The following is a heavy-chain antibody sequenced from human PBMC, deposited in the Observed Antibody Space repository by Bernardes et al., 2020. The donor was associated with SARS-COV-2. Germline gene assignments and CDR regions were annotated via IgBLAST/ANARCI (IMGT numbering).Heavy chain of an antibody. V-gene: IGHV2-5*02. CDR3: AHSNFMITFGGVTYFDY. D-gene: IGHD3-16*01. CDR1: GFSLSTSGVG. J-gene: IGHJ4*02. CDR2: IYWDDAK. Sequence: SGPTLVKPTQTLTLTCTFSGFSLSTSGVGVGWIRQPPVKALEWLALIYWDDAKRYSPSLKSRLTITKDTPKNQVVLTMTNMDPVDTATYYCAHSNFMITFGGVTYFDYWGQGTLVTVSS.